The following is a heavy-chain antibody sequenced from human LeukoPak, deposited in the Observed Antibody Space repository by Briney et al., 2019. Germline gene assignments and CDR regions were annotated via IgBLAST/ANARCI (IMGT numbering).Heavy chain of an antibody. V-gene: IGHV3-23*01. J-gene: IGHJ4*02. D-gene: IGHD5-24*01. Sequence: GGSLRLSCAASGFTFSSYAMSWVRQAPGKGLEWVSGISGSAGRTFYADSVKGRFTISRDNAKNTLYLQVNSLRAADTAIYYCAKVQEMDTILPPFHYWGQGTLVTVSS. CDR3: AKVQEMDTILPPFHY. CDR1: GFTFSSYA. CDR2: ISGSAGRT.